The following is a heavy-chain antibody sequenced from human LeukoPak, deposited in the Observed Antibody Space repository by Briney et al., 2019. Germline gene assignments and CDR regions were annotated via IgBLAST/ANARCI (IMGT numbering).Heavy chain of an antibody. D-gene: IGHD3-9*01. J-gene: IGHJ4*02. CDR3: AKDRPPHSLRYFDWLLDY. Sequence: GGSLRLSCAASGFTFSSYAMSWVRQAPGKGLEWVSAISGSGGSTYYADSVKGRFTISRDNSKNTLYLQMNSLRAEDTAVYYCAKDRPPHSLRYFDWLLDYWGQGTLVIVSS. CDR1: GFTFSSYA. CDR2: ISGSGGST. V-gene: IGHV3-23*01.